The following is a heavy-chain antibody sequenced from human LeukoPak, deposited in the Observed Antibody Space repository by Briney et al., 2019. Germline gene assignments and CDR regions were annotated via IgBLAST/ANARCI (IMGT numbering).Heavy chain of an antibody. J-gene: IGHJ6*02. CDR1: GFTFSSYA. Sequence: GRSLRLSCAASGFTFSSYAMHWVRQAPSKGLEWVAVISYDGSNKYYADSVKGRFTISRDNSKNTLYLQMNSLRAEDTAVYYCARTHSSGYYSYYYYYGMDVWGQGTTVTVSS. D-gene: IGHD3-22*01. V-gene: IGHV3-30-3*01. CDR3: ARTHSSGYYSYYYYYGMDV. CDR2: ISYDGSNK.